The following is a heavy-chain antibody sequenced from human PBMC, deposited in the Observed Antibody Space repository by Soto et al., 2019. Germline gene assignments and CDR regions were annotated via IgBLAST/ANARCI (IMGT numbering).Heavy chain of an antibody. CDR1: GGTFSSYA. D-gene: IGHD3-10*01. V-gene: IGHV1-69*01. Sequence: QVPLVQSGAEVKKPGSSVKVSCKASGGTFSSYAISWVRQAPGQGLEWMGGIIPIFGTANYAQKFQGRVTITADESTSTAYMELSSLRSEDTAVYYCASLWFGELFREDVRVWGQGTLVTVSS. CDR2: IIPIFGTA. CDR3: ASLWFGELFREDVRV. J-gene: IGHJ4*02.